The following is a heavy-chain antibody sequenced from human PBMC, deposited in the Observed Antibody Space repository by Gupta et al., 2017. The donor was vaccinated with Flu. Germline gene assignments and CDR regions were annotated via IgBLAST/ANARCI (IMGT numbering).Heavy chain of an antibody. Sequence: QVQLVESGGGLVKPGGSLRLSCAASGFTSIDHYLSWIRQAPGRGRGWVSYISSSGKNIYYADSVEGRFTISRDNAKNSLYREMNSLRAEDTAVYYCVRGTYFDFWSGFPGQYYYVMDVWGQGTTVTVSS. V-gene: IGHV3-11*01. J-gene: IGHJ6*02. CDR2: ISSSGKNI. CDR3: VRGTYFDFWSGFPGQYYYVMDV. CDR1: GFTSIDHY. D-gene: IGHD3-3*01.